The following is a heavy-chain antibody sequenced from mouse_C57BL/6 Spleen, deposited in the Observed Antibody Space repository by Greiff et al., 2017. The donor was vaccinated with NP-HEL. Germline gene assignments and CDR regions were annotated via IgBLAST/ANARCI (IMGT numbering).Heavy chain of an antibody. CDR1: GYTFTSYW. V-gene: IGHV1-69*01. CDR2: IDPSDSYT. J-gene: IGHJ2*01. D-gene: IGHD2-4*01. Sequence: QVQLQQSGAELVMPGASVKLSCKASGYTFTSYWMHWVKQRPGQGLEWIGEIDPSDSYTNYNQKFKGKSTLTVDKSSSTAYMQLSSLTSEDSAVYYCARSDDYDRENYFDYWGQGTTLTVSS. CDR3: ARSDDYDRENYFDY.